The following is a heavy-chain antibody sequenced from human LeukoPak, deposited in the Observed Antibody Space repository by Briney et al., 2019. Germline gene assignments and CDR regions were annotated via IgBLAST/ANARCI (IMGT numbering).Heavy chain of an antibody. CDR2: INPNSGGT. V-gene: IGHV1-2*06. D-gene: IGHD2/OR15-2a*01. J-gene: IGHJ4*02. CDR3: ARVRELNFDY. Sequence: GASVKVSCKASGYTFIGYYMYWVRQAPGQGLEWMGRINPNSGGTNYAQKFQGRVTMTRDTSISTAYMDLSRLRSDDTAMYYCARVRELNFDYWGQGTLVTVSS. CDR1: GYTFIGYY.